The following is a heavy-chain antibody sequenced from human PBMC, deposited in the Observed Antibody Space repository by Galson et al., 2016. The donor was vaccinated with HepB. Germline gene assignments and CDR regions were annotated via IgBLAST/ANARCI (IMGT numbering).Heavy chain of an antibody. J-gene: IGHJ4*02. V-gene: IGHV1-69*13. CDR3: ARDLWDGYSPWALGY. CDR2: IIPMFGTP. Sequence: SVKVSCKASGGTFRTCAISWVRQAPGHGPEWMGGIIPMFGTPNYAQNFQGRVTITADESTSTAYMELSSLTSEDTAVYYCARDLWDGYSPWALGYWGQGSLVTVSS. CDR1: GGTFRTCA. D-gene: IGHD5-24*01.